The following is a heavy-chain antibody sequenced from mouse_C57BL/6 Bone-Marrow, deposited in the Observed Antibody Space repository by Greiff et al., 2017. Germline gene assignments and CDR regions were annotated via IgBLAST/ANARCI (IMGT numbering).Heavy chain of an antibody. CDR3: AREGAYYSNYDAMDY. Sequence: QVQLQQSGAELARPGASVKLSCKASGYTFTSYGISWVKQRTGQGLEWIGEIYPRSGNTYYNEKFKGKATQTADKSSTTAYMELRSLTSEDYAVYFCAREGAYYSNYDAMDYWGQGTSVTVSS. V-gene: IGHV1-81*01. J-gene: IGHJ4*01. CDR2: IYPRSGNT. CDR1: GYTFTSYG. D-gene: IGHD2-5*01.